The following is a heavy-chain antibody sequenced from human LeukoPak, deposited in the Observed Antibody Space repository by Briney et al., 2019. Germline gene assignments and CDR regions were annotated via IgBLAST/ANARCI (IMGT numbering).Heavy chain of an antibody. J-gene: IGHJ5*02. V-gene: IGHV3-23*01. CDR2: ISGSGADT. Sequence: GGSLRLSCATSGFTFAGSAMGWVRQAPGKGLERVSSISGSGADTYYADSVKGRFTISKDSSKNTLHLQMNSLRPEDTAVYYCAKDRGFSGSYYGFDRWGHGTLVTVSS. CDR1: GFTFAGSA. D-gene: IGHD1-26*01. CDR3: AKDRGFSGSYYGFDR.